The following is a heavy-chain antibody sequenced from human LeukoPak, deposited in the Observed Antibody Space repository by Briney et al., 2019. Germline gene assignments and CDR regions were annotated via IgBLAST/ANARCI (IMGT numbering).Heavy chain of an antibody. CDR2: IYYSGST. V-gene: IGHV4-59*01. Sequence: SETLSLTCTVSGGSISSYYWSWIRQPPGKGLEWIGYIYYSGSTNYNPSLKSRVTISVDTSKNQFSLKLSSVTAADTAVYYCARIEYSSHRPAGWYFDLWGRGTLVTVSS. CDR1: GGSISSYY. D-gene: IGHD6-6*01. J-gene: IGHJ2*01. CDR3: ARIEYSSHRPAGWYFDL.